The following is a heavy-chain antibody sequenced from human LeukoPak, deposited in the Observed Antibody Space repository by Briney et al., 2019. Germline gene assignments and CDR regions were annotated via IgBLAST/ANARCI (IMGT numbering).Heavy chain of an antibody. J-gene: IGHJ4*02. V-gene: IGHV3-13*01. Sequence: GGSXRLSCAACGFTLSSYDMHWVRDARGKXVXGVSAIGTAGDTYYPGSVKGRFTISRENAKNSLYLQMNSLRAGDTAVYYCARGLDYADYLLDYWGQGTLVTVSS. D-gene: IGHD4-17*01. CDR2: IGTAGDT. CDR1: GFTLSSYD. CDR3: ARGLDYADYLLDY.